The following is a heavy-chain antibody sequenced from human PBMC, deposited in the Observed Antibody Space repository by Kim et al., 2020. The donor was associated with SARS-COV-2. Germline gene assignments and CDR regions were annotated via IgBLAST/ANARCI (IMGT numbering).Heavy chain of an antibody. V-gene: IGHV4-39*01. Sequence: THYQPALKGRVTISVDTSKKQFSLRLSSVTAADAAVYYCARHLRNWYFDLWGRGTLVTVSS. CDR3: ARHLRNWYFDL. J-gene: IGHJ2*01. CDR2: T.